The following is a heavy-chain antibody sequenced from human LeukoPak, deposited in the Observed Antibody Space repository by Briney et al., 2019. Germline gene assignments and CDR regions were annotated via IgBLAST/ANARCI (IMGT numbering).Heavy chain of an antibody. J-gene: IGHJ3*02. Sequence: PSETLSLTCTVSGGSLSSYYWSWIRQPPGNGLEWIGYIYSSGSTNYNPSLKSRVTMSVDTSKNQFSLKLSSVTAADTAVYYCAREIYCSGGSCLARGDAFDIWGQGTMVTVSP. V-gene: IGHV4-59*12. CDR1: GGSLSSYY. D-gene: IGHD2-15*01. CDR3: AREIYCSGGSCLARGDAFDI. CDR2: IYSSGST.